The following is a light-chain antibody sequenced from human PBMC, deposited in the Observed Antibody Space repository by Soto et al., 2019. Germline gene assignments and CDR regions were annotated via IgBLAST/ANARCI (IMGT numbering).Light chain of an antibody. CDR3: QQYNTYST. J-gene: IGKJ5*01. CDR2: DAS. V-gene: IGKV1-5*01. CDR1: RHISTW. Sequence: DFQMTQSPSSVSASVGDEFIITFRASRHISTWLAWYQQKPGKAPNPLIYDASSLKSGVPARFSGSGSGTEFTLTISSLQPDDFATYYCQQYNTYSTFGQGTRLEN.